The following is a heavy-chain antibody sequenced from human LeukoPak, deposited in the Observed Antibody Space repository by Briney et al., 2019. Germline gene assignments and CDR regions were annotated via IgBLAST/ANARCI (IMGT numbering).Heavy chain of an antibody. D-gene: IGHD3-3*01. V-gene: IGHV3-20*04. CDR3: ARDPAATRYYDFWSGYYSLVHYYYYMDV. CDR2: INWNGGST. J-gene: IGHJ6*03. Sequence: PGGSLRLSCAASGFTFSSYWMSWVRQAPGKGLEWVSGINWNGGSTGYADSVKGRFTISRDNAKNSLYLQMNSLRAEDTALYYCARDPAATRYYDFWSGYYSLVHYYYYMDVWGKGTTVTVSS. CDR1: GFTFSSYW.